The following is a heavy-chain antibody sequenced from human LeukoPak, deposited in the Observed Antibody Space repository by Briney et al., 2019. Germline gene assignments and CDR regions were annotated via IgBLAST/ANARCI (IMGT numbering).Heavy chain of an antibody. CDR1: GYTFTSYY. Sequence: ASVKVSCKASGYTFTSYYMHWVRQAPGQGLEWMGIINPSGGSTSYAQKFQGRVTMTRDMSTSTVYMELSSLRSEDTAVYYCAXEGATAAWFDPWGQGTLVTVSS. J-gene: IGHJ5*02. CDR2: INPSGGST. CDR3: AXEGATAAWFDP. V-gene: IGHV1-46*01. D-gene: IGHD6-13*01.